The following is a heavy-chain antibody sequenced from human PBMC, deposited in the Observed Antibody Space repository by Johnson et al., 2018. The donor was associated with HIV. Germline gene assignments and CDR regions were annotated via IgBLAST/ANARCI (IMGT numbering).Heavy chain of an antibody. CDR1: GFTFSSYA. V-gene: IGHV3-66*01. D-gene: IGHD6-13*01. Sequence: EVQLVESGGGVVQPGRSLRLSCAASGFTFSSYAMHWVRQAPGKGLEWVSVIYSGGSTYYADSVKGRFTISRDNAKNSLYLQMNSLRAEDTAVYYCARDGTSRGGAFDIWGQGTMVTVSS. J-gene: IGHJ3*02. CDR3: ARDGTSRGGAFDI. CDR2: IYSGGST.